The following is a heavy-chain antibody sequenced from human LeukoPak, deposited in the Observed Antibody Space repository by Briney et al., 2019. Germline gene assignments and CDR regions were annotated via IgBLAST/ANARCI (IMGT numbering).Heavy chain of an antibody. V-gene: IGHV3-11*01. Sequence: GGSLRLSCAASGFTFSDYYMSWIRQAPGKELEWVSYISSSGSTIYYADSVKGRFTISRDNAKNSLYLQMNSLRAEDTAVYYCARENYDSSGYYYDGYWGQGTLVTVSS. J-gene: IGHJ4*02. CDR2: ISSSGSTI. D-gene: IGHD3-22*01. CDR1: GFTFSDYY. CDR3: ARENYDSSGYYYDGY.